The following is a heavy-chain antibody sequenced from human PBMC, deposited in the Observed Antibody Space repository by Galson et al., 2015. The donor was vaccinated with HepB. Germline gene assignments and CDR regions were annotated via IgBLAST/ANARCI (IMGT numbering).Heavy chain of an antibody. J-gene: IGHJ4*02. CDR1: GFTFDDYG. CDR3: ARTSPYTPGYSSAFDY. CDR2: INWNGGST. Sequence: SLRLSCAASGFTFDDYGMSWVRQAPGKGLEWVSGINWNGGSTGYADSVKGRFTISRDNAKNSLYLQMNSLRAEDTALYYCARTSPYTPGYSSAFDYWGQGTLVTVSS. D-gene: IGHD6-19*01. V-gene: IGHV3-20*04.